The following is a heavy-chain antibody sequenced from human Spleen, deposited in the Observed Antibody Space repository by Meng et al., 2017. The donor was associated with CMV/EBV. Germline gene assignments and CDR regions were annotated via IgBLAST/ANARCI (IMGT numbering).Heavy chain of an antibody. V-gene: IGHV1-2*02. D-gene: IGHD2-2*02. Sequence: YTFTGHYIHWVRQGPGQGLEWMGWINPNNGGTNYAQKFQGRVTMTTDTSINTAYMELSRLRSDDTAVYYCASGCSSTSCYIFRWFDPWGQGTLVTVSS. CDR1: YTFTGHY. CDR2: INPNNGGT. CDR3: ASGCSSTSCYIFRWFDP. J-gene: IGHJ5*02.